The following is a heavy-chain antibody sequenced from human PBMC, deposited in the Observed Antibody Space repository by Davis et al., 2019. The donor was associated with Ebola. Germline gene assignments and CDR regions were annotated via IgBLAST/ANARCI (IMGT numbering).Heavy chain of an antibody. CDR1: GGSISSYY. CDR2: IYYSGST. Sequence: SETLSLTCTVSGGSISSYYWSWIRQPPGKGLEWIGYIYYSGSTNYNPSLKSRVTISVDKSKNQLSLRLDSVTASDTAVYYCARHGGFYFDHWDQGTLVTVSS. V-gene: IGHV4-59*08. J-gene: IGHJ4*02. D-gene: IGHD3-3*01. CDR3: ARHGGFYFDH.